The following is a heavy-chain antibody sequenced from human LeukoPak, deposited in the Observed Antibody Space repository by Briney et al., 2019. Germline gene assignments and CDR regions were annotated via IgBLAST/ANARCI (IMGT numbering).Heavy chain of an antibody. V-gene: IGHV3-43*01. CDR2: ISWDGGST. CDR3: AKDALWFGEGEYYFDY. CDR1: GFTFDDYT. Sequence: PGGSLRLSCAASGFTFDDYTMHWVRQAPGKGLEWVSLISWDGGSTYYADSVKGRFTISRDNSKNSLYLQMNSLRTEDTALYYCAKDALWFGEGEYYFDYWGQGTLVTVSS. J-gene: IGHJ4*02. D-gene: IGHD3-10*01.